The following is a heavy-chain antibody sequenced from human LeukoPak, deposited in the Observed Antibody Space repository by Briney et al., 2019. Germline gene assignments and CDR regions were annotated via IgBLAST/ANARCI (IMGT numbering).Heavy chain of an antibody. CDR1: GFTFSSDS. Sequence: GGSLRLSCAASGFTFSSDSMNWVRQAPGKGLEWVSSISSSSTYIYYADSLKGRFTISRDNAKNSLYLQMNSLRAEDTAVYYCAREHLEEGVNDYWGQGTLVTVSS. V-gene: IGHV3-21*01. D-gene: IGHD2-8*01. CDR2: ISSSSTYI. CDR3: AREHLEEGVNDY. J-gene: IGHJ4*02.